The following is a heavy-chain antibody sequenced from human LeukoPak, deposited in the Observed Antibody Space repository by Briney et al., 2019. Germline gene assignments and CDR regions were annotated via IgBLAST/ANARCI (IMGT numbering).Heavy chain of an antibody. J-gene: IGHJ3*02. Sequence: SETLSLTCTVSGGSISSGGYYWSWLRQHPGKGLEWIGYIYYSGSTYYNPSLKSRVTISVDTSKNQFSLKLSSVTAADTAVYYCASSELTLAPGIVAGTFAFDIWGQGTMVTVSS. CDR1: GGSISSGGYY. CDR3: ASSELTLAPGIVAGTFAFDI. CDR2: IYYSGST. D-gene: IGHD6-19*01. V-gene: IGHV4-31*03.